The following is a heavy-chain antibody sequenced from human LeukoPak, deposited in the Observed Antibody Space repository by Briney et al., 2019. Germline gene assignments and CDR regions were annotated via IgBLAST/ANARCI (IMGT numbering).Heavy chain of an antibody. J-gene: IGHJ4*02. V-gene: IGHV3-21*01. CDR3: AREVGPSGSEEDGFDY. CDR1: GFTFSSYS. CDR2: ISSSSSYI. D-gene: IGHD1-26*01. Sequence: GGSLRLSCAASGFTFSSYSMNWVRQAPGKGLEWVSSISSSSSYIYYADSVKGRFTISRDNAKNSLYLQMNSLRAEDTAVYYCAREVGPSGSEEDGFDYWGQGTLVTVSS.